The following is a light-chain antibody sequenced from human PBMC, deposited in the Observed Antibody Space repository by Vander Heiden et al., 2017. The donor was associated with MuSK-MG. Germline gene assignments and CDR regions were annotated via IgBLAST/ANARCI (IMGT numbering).Light chain of an antibody. CDR3: QQSDSSPRT. V-gene: IGKV1-39*01. J-gene: IGKJ1*01. CDR1: QTISYY. CDR2: AAS. Sequence: IQMSQSPSSLSASVGDRVTITCRASQTISYYLNWYQQKPGKAPKRLIYAASKVQSGVPSRFSGSGSGRDFTLTISSLGPEDFATYYCQQSDSSPRTFGQGTKVEIK.